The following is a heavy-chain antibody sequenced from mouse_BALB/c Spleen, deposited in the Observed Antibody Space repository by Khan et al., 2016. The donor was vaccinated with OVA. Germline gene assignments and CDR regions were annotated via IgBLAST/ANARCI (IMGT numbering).Heavy chain of an antibody. CDR1: GYTFTSYV. CDR2: IYPFNDDT. Sequence: EVQLQQSGPELVKPGASVKMSCKASGYTFTSYVMHWVKQKPGLGLEWIGYIYPFNDDTKYNEKFKGKATLTTAKSSRTAYMELSSLTSEDSAFYYCAPVGTYYVSFAYWGQGTLVTVSA. D-gene: IGHD1-1*01. J-gene: IGHJ3*01. CDR3: APVGTYYVSFAY. V-gene: IGHV1S136*01.